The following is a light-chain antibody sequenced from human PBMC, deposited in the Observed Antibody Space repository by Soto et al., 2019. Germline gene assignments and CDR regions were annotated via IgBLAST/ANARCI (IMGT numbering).Light chain of an antibody. V-gene: IGKV1-39*01. CDR3: KQANSFPIT. CDR1: QSITNY. J-gene: IGKJ5*01. Sequence: DIQMTQSPSALSASVGDRVTITCRASQSITNYLNWYQHKPGQAHNLLIYAASTLQAGVQSRFRGSGSGTDFTLTIRSLQPEDFATYYCKQANSFPITFGQGTRLEIK. CDR2: AAS.